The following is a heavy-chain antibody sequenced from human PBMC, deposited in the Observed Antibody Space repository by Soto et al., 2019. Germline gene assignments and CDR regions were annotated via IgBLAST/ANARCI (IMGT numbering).Heavy chain of an antibody. CDR2: IKQDGSEK. CDR3: ARRAYGDYDFDY. D-gene: IGHD4-17*01. CDR1: GFTFSSYW. V-gene: IGHV3-7*01. Sequence: GGSLRLSCAASGFTFSSYWMSWVRQAPGKGLEWVANIKQDGSEKYYVDSVKGRFTISRVNAKNSLYLQINSLRDADTAVYYCARRAYGDYDFDYWGQGTLVTVSS. J-gene: IGHJ4*02.